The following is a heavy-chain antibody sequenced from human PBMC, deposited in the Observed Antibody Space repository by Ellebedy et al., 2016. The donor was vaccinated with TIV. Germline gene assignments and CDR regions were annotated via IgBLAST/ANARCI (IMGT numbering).Heavy chain of an antibody. J-gene: IGHJ4*02. Sequence: GGSLRLXCAASGFTFRNAWISWVRQAPGKGLEWVGRIKSKTEGGTTDYAAHVKGRFSISRDDSKNTLSLEMNSLKTVDTAVYYCTTGATVEDYYDYWGQGTLVTVSS. CDR2: IKSKTEGGTT. D-gene: IGHD3-3*01. CDR1: GFTFRNAW. CDR3: TTGATVEDYYDY. V-gene: IGHV3-15*01.